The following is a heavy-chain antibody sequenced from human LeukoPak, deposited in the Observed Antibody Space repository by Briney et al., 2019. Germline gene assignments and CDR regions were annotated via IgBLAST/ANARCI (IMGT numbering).Heavy chain of an antibody. CDR3: AGLDTVTVRDSGY. D-gene: IGHD4-11*01. Sequence: GGSLRLSCAASGFTFSNYWMSWVRQAPGKGLEWVANIRRGESETYYVDSVKGRFTISRDNAKNSLYLQMNSLRVEDTAVYYCAGLDTVTVRDSGYWGQGTLVTVSS. V-gene: IGHV3-7*01. J-gene: IGHJ4*02. CDR1: GFTFSNYW. CDR2: IRRGESET.